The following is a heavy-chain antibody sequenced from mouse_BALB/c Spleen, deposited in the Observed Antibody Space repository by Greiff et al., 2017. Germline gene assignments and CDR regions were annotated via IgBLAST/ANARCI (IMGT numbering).Heavy chain of an antibody. V-gene: IGHV1-82*01. CDR1: GYAFSSSW. Sequence: QVQLQQSGPELVKPGASVKISCKASGYAFSSSWMNWVKQRPGQGLEWIGRIYPGDGDTNYNGKFKGKATLTADKSSSTAYMQLSSLTSVDSAVYFCARSGPSTMITTFAYWGQGTLVTVSA. CDR3: ARSGPSTMITTFAY. J-gene: IGHJ3*01. CDR2: IYPGDGDT. D-gene: IGHD2-4*01.